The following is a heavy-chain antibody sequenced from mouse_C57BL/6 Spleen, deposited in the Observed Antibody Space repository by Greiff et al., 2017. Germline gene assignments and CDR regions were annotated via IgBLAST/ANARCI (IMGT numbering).Heavy chain of an antibody. CDR2: IRSKSNNYAT. CDR1: GFSFNTYA. V-gene: IGHV10-1*01. CDR3: VRVDYYGYYAMDY. Sequence: DVMLVESGGGLVQPKGSLKLSCAASGFSFNTYAMNWVRQAPGKGLEWVARIRSKSNNYATYYADSVKDRFTISRDDSESMLYLQMNNLKTEDTAMYYCVRVDYYGYYAMDYWGQGTSVTVSS. D-gene: IGHD1-1*01. J-gene: IGHJ4*01.